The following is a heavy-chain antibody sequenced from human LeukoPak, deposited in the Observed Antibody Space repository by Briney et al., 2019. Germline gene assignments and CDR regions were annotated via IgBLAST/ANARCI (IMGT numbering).Heavy chain of an antibody. V-gene: IGHV1-2*02. J-gene: IGHJ6*02. D-gene: IGHD3-9*01. CDR3: ASGMTGSYSYYYYGMDV. CDR1: GYTFTGYY. CDR2: INPNSGGT. Sequence: ASVKVSCKASGYTFTGYYMHWVRQAPGQGLEWMGWINPNSGGTNYAQKFQGRVTMTRDTSISTAYMELSRLRSDDTAVYYCASGMTGSYSYYYYGMDVWGQGTTVTVSS.